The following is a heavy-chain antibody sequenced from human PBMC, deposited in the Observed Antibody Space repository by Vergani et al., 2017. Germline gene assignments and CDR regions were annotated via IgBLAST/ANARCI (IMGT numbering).Heavy chain of an antibody. V-gene: IGHV3-23*04. CDR1: GFTFSGSA. CDR2: ISGSGGST. Sequence: EVQLVESGGGLVQPGGSLKLSCAASGFTFSGSAMHWVRQAPGKGLEWVSAISGSGGSTYYADSVKGRFTISRDNSKNTLYLQMNSLRAEDTAVYYCAKFPGGDYGLGFDYWGQGTLVTVSS. J-gene: IGHJ4*02. CDR3: AKFPGGDYGLGFDY. D-gene: IGHD2-21*02.